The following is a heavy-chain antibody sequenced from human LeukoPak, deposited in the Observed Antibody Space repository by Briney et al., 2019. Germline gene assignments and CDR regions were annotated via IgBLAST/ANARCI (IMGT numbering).Heavy chain of an antibody. CDR1: GGSFSGYY. CDR2: INHSGST. CDR3: ARAGYWGLTVDY. J-gene: IGHJ4*02. D-gene: IGHD7-27*01. V-gene: IGHV4-34*01. Sequence: SETLSLTCAVYGGSFSGYYWSWIRQPPEKGLEWIGEINHSGSTNYNPSLKSRVTISVDTSKNQFSLKPSSVTAADTAVYYCARAGYWGLTVDYWGQGTLVTVSS.